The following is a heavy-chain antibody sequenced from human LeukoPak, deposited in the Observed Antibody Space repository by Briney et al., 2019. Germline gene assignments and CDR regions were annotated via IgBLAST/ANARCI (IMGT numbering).Heavy chain of an antibody. Sequence: PSGTLSLTCAVSGGSISSSNWWSWVRQPPGKGLEWIGEIYHSGSTNYNPSLKSRVTISVDKSKNQFSLKLSSVTAADTAVYYCARDLGASSSSVWFDPWGQGTLVTVSS. V-gene: IGHV4-4*02. J-gene: IGHJ5*02. CDR2: IYHSGST. CDR3: ARDLGASSSSVWFDP. CDR1: GGSISSSNW. D-gene: IGHD6-6*01.